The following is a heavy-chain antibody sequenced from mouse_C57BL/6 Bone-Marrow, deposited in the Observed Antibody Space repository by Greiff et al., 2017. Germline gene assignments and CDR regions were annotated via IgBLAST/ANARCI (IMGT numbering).Heavy chain of an antibody. Sequence: VKLMESGPGLVQPSQSLSITCTVSGFSLTSYGVHWVRQSPGKGLEWLGVIWSGGSTDYTAAFISSLGISKDNSKSHVFFKMNSLQADDTAIDYCARNGDTTVVANWYFDVWGTGTTVTVSS. D-gene: IGHD1-1*01. CDR2: IWSGGST. CDR1: GFSLTSYG. J-gene: IGHJ1*03. CDR3: ARNGDTTVVANWYFDV. V-gene: IGHV2-2*01.